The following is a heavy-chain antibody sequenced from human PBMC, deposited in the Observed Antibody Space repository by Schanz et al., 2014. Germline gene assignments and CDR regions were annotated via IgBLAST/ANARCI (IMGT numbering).Heavy chain of an antibody. CDR3: ARGGSGSHYHLDY. D-gene: IGHD1-26*01. V-gene: IGHV3-48*01. Sequence: EVQLVESGGGLIQPGGSLRLSCAASGFGFSSYSMNWVRQAPGKGLEWVSYISGSSRTIYYADSMKGRFTVSRDNAENALYLQMNSLRAEDAGLDFCARGGSGSHYHLDYWGQGTLVTVSS. J-gene: IGHJ4*02. CDR1: GFGFSSYS. CDR2: ISGSSRTI.